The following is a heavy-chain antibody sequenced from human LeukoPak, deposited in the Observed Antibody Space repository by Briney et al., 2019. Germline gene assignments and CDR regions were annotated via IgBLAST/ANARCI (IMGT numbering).Heavy chain of an antibody. J-gene: IGHJ4*02. D-gene: IGHD3/OR15-3a*01. CDR1: GFTFSSYA. CDR3: ARHFGT. Sequence: PGGSLRLSCAASGFTFSSYAMSWVRQAPGEGLEWIGSIYYSGSTYYNPSLKSRVTISVDTSKNQFSLKLRSVTAADTAVYYCARHFGTWGQGTLVTVSS. V-gene: IGHV4-39*01. CDR2: IYYSGST.